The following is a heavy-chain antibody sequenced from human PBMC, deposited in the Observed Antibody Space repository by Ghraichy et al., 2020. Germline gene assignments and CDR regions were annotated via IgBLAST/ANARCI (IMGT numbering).Heavy chain of an antibody. V-gene: IGHV3-23*01. D-gene: IGHD6-19*01. CDR3: AKDLYSSGWWTPFDY. CDR2: ISGSGGST. J-gene: IGHJ4*02. CDR1: GFTFSSYA. Sequence: GSLRLSCAASGFTFSSYAMSWVRQAPGKGLEWVSAISGSGGSTYYADSVKGRFTISRDNSKNTLYLQMNSLRAEDTAVYYCAKDLYSSGWWTPFDYWGQGTLVTVSS.